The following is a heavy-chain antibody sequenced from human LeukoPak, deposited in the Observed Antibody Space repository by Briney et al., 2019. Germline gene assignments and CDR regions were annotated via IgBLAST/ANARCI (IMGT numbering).Heavy chain of an antibody. CDR3: AKGRLRFLEWYPL. V-gene: IGHV3-23*01. D-gene: IGHD3-3*01. Sequence: GGSLRLSCAASGFTFSSYSMHWVRQAPGKGLESISAISGSGGSTYYADSVKGRFTISRDNSKNTLYLQMNSLRAEDTAVYYCAKGRLRFLEWYPLWGQGTLVTVSS. CDR2: ISGSGGST. CDR1: GFTFSSYS. J-gene: IGHJ4*02.